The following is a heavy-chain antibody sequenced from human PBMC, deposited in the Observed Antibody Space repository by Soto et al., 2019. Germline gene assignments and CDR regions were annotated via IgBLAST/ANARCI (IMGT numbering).Heavy chain of an antibody. V-gene: IGHV1-8*01. CDR3: ARERAGRANDY. Sequence: QVQLVQYGAEVKKPGASVKVSCKASGYTFTSYDINWVRQATGQGLEWMGWMNPNSGNTGYAQKFQGRVTMTRNTPKRPAYKEGESLKIEGPGLYYCARERAGRANDYWGQGTLVTVSS. CDR2: MNPNSGNT. D-gene: IGHD6-19*01. CDR1: GYTFTSYD. J-gene: IGHJ4*02.